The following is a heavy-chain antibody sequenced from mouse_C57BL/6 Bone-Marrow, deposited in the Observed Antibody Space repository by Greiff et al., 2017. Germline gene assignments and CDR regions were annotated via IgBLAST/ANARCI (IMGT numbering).Heavy chain of an antibody. V-gene: IGHV5-6*01. Sequence: EVQRVESGGDLVKPGGSLKLSCAASGFTFTSYGMSWVRQTPDQRLEWVATISSGGSYTYYPDSVKGRFTISRDNAKNTLYLQMSSLKSEDTAMYYCARPYYAMDYWGQGTSVTVSS. CDR1: GFTFTSYG. CDR3: ARPYYAMDY. CDR2: ISSGGSYT. J-gene: IGHJ4*01.